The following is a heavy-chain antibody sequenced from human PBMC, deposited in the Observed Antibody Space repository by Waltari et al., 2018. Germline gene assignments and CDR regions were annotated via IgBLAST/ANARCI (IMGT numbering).Heavy chain of an antibody. CDR3: AKDLWLPHDY. V-gene: IGHV3-23*01. CDR2: ISNSGGTT. CDR1: GFTFSSYA. Sequence: EVQLLESGGGLVQPGGSLRLSCAASGFTFSSYAISWVRQGPGKGLEWVSDISNSGGTTYYADSVKGRFTISRDNSKNTMYLQMNSLRVEDTAVYYCAKDLWLPHDYWGQGTLVTVSS. J-gene: IGHJ4*02. D-gene: IGHD5-12*01.